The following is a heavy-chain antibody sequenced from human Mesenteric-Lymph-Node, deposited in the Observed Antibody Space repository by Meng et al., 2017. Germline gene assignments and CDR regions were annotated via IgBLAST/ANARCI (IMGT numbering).Heavy chain of an antibody. CDR2: INLNTGGT. Sequence: QVKLGQSGAEVKKPGASVKVSCKASGYTFTAYYIHWVRQAPGQGLEWMGWINLNTGGTNYAQKFQGRVTMTRDTSISTVYMELSSLRSDDAAVYYCARDRVSYNGAYPPGDYWGQGTLVTVSS. V-gene: IGHV1-2*02. CDR1: GYTFTAYY. CDR3: ARDRVSYNGAYPPGDY. D-gene: IGHD2-8*01. J-gene: IGHJ4*02.